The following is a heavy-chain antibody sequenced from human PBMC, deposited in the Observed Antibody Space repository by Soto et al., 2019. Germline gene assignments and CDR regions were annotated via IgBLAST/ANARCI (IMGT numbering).Heavy chain of an antibody. Sequence: ASVKVSCKASGYTFTSYGISWVRQAPGQGLEWMGWISAYNGNTNYAQKLQGGVTMTTDTSTSTAYMELRSLRSDDTAVYYCARYYDSSGYCDAFDIWGQGTMVTVSS. V-gene: IGHV1-18*01. CDR3: ARYYDSSGYCDAFDI. CDR1: GYTFTSYG. D-gene: IGHD3-22*01. J-gene: IGHJ3*02. CDR2: ISAYNGNT.